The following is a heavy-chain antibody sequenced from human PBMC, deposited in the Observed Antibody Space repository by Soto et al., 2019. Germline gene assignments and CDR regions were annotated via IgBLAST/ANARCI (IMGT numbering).Heavy chain of an antibody. Sequence: QVQLVQSGGEVKKPGASVKVSCKASGYTFRDYGISWVRQAPGQGLEWMGWSSTYNGHKNYAQRFHGRVTLTTDTSTTTAFMELRSLRSDDTAIYYCARRYGDPSSAAGFDHWGQGTLVTVSS. D-gene: IGHD4-17*01. CDR3: ARRYGDPSSAAGFDH. CDR1: GYTFRDYG. V-gene: IGHV1-18*01. CDR2: SSTYNGHK. J-gene: IGHJ4*02.